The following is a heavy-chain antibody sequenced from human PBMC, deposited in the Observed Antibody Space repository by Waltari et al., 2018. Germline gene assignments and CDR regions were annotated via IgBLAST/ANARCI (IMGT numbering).Heavy chain of an antibody. J-gene: IGHJ2*01. Sequence: QVQLVESGGDVVQPGKSLRLSCEASGLRFTNYVLPWVRQTPGKGLEWVAVMWYDGSNSYYAESVKGRFTISRDDSKNTLYLQMNSLRAEDMGVYYCARSPRTDWYFDLWGRGTLVTVSS. CDR1: GLRFTNYV. CDR3: ARSPRTDWYFDL. V-gene: IGHV3-33*03. CDR2: MWYDGSNS.